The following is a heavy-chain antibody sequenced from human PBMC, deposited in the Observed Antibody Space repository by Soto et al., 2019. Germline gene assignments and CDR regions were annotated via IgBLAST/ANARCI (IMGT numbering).Heavy chain of an antibody. Sequence: QVQLQESGPGLVKPSQTLSLTCTVSGGSISSGGYYWSWIRQHPGKGLEWIGYIYYSGSTYYNPSRNSRVTISVDTSKNQSSRKLSSVTAADTAVYYCARDLGEMATNHAYYYGMDVWGQGTTVTVSS. D-gene: IGHD3-16*01. CDR2: IYYSGST. CDR3: ARDLGEMATNHAYYYGMDV. J-gene: IGHJ6*02. CDR1: GGSISSGGYY. V-gene: IGHV4-31*03.